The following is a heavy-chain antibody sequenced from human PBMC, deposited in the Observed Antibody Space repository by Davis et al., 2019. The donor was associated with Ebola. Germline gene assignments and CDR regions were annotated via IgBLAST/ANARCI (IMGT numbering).Heavy chain of an antibody. J-gene: IGHJ5*02. V-gene: IGHV4-34*09. D-gene: IGHD1-14*01. Sequence: LRLSCAAYGGSFSDYYWTWIRQPPGKGLEWIGSIYYSGSTYYNPSLKSRVTISVDTSKNQFSLNLSSVTAADTAVYYCGRETVWPGEIDPWGQGTLVTVSS. CDR2: IYYSGST. CDR1: GGSFSDYY. CDR3: GRETVWPGEIDP.